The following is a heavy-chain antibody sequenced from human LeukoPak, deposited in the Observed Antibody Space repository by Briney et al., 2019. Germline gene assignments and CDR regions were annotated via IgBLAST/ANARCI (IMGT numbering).Heavy chain of an antibody. CDR2: IRYDGSNK. Sequence: GGSLRLSCAASGFTFSSYGMHWVRQAPGKGLEWVAFIRYDGSNKYYADSVKGRFTISRDNSKNTLYLQMNSLRAEDTAVYYCNPIPSTTRAAFDRWGQGTMVTVSS. D-gene: IGHD1-1*01. CDR1: GFTFSSYG. J-gene: IGHJ3*02. V-gene: IGHV3-30*02. CDR3: NPIPSTTRAAFDR.